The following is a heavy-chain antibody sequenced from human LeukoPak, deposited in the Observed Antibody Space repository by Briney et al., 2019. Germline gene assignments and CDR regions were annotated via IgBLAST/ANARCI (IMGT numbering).Heavy chain of an antibody. CDR1: GYTFTSYG. Sequence: ASLKVSCKASGYTFTSYGISWVRQAPGKGLEWMGGFDPEDGETIYAQKFQGRVTMTEDTSTDTAYMELSSLRSEDTAVYYCATLDTAMNFDYWGQGTLVTVSS. D-gene: IGHD5-18*01. J-gene: IGHJ4*02. V-gene: IGHV1-24*01. CDR2: FDPEDGET. CDR3: ATLDTAMNFDY.